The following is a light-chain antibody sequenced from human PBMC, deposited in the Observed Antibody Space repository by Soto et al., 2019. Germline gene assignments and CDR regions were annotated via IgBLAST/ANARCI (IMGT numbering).Light chain of an antibody. V-gene: IGKV3-20*01. CDR1: QRVSSSW. Sequence: EIVLTQSPGTLSLSPGERATLSCRASQRVSSSWLAWYQQKPGQAPRLLIYATSSRATGIPDRFSGSGSGTHFPLTISRLEPEDAALYYCQHYGSSPVTFGQGPKVEIK. CDR2: ATS. J-gene: IGKJ1*01. CDR3: QHYGSSPVT.